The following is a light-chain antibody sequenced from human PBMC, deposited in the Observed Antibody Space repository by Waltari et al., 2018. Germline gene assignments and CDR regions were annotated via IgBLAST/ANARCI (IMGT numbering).Light chain of an antibody. CDR2: RVS. V-gene: IGKV2-29*02. J-gene: IGKJ3*01. Sequence: DIVMTQTPLSLPVTPGEPASISCRSSQSLLHSNGKTYLYWYLQKPGQPPRLLIYRVSNRFSGVPDRFSGSGSGTDFTLKISRVEAEDVGIYYCMQVVQTPFIFGPGTKLDIK. CDR3: MQVVQTPFI. CDR1: QSLLHSNGKTY.